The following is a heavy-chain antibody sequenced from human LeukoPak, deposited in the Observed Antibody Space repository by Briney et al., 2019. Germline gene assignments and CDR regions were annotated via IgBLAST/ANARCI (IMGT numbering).Heavy chain of an antibody. D-gene: IGHD1-1*01. CDR3: AKVSWTTAARDY. CDR1: GFTFSYYD. J-gene: IGHJ4*02. CDR2: ITSSGGNT. Sequence: PGRSLRLSCAASGFTFSYYDLSWVRQAPGKGLEWVSGITSSGGNTYYTDSVKGRFTISRDNSENTLYLQMNSLRAEDTAVYYCAKVSWTTAARDYWGQGTLVTVSS. V-gene: IGHV3-23*01.